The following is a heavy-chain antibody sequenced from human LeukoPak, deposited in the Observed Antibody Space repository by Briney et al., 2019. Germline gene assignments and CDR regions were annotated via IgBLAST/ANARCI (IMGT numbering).Heavy chain of an antibody. Sequence: GGSLRLSCAASGFTFSSYSMNWVRQAPGKGLEWVATIKTDGSEKYYVDYVQGRFTISRDNAKNSVFLQINSLRVEDTAVYYCARNRGWQQFDYWGQGTLVTVSS. D-gene: IGHD5-24*01. V-gene: IGHV3-7*01. CDR1: GFTFSSYS. CDR3: ARNRGWQQFDY. J-gene: IGHJ4*02. CDR2: IKTDGSEK.